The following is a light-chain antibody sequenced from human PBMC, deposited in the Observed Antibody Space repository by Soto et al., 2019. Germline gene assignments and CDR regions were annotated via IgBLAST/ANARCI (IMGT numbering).Light chain of an antibody. CDR1: QSISSY. V-gene: IGKV1-39*01. CDR3: QQSYSTPLT. CDR2: AAS. J-gene: IGKJ4*01. Sequence: DIQMTQSPSSLSASVGARVTITCRASQSISSYLNWYQQKPGKAPKLPIYAASSLQSGVPSRFSGSGSGTDFTLTISSLQPEDFATYYCQQSYSTPLTFGGGTKVEIK.